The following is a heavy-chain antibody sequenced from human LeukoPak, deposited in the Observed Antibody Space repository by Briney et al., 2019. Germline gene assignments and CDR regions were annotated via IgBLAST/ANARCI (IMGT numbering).Heavy chain of an antibody. CDR2: INSDGSST. CDR1: GFTFNSYW. J-gene: IGHJ4*02. V-gene: IGHV3-74*01. D-gene: IGHD3-22*01. Sequence: GGSLRLSCAASGFTFNSYWMHWIRQAPGKGLVWVSRINSDGSSTNYADSVKGRFTISRDNAKNTLYLQMNSLRAEDTAVYYCARDRYYDNSGYGTFDYWGQGTLVTVSS. CDR3: ARDRYYDNSGYGTFDY.